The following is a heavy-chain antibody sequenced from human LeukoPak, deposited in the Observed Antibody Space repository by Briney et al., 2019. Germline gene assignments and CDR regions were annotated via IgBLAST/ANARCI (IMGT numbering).Heavy chain of an antibody. CDR3: AKKVGLVSAPLYYFDV. CDR1: GFTFSSYA. V-gene: IGHV3-23*01. Sequence: GGSLRLSCAASGFTFSSYAMSWARQAPGKGLEWVSAISGPAGSWDYADSVKGRFTISRDNSKNTLFLQMNSLRAEDTAIYYCAKKVGLVSAPLYYFDVWGQGTLVTVSS. J-gene: IGHJ4*02. D-gene: IGHD5/OR15-5a*01. CDR2: ISGPAGSW.